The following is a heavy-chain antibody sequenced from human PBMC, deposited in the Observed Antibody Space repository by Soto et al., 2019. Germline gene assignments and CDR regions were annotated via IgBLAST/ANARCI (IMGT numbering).Heavy chain of an antibody. CDR3: ARGTSALEFDC. Sequence: QVQLQESGPGLVKPSETLSLTCTVSGGSISSYYWRWIRQPPGKGLEWIGFIYYSGSTNYNPSLKIRVTISVEPSKNQCTRKVSSVTAADTAVDYCARGTSALEFDCWSQTTLVTVSS. CDR1: GGSISSYY. V-gene: IGHV4-59*08. D-gene: IGHD1-1*01. J-gene: IGHJ4*02. CDR2: IYYSGST.